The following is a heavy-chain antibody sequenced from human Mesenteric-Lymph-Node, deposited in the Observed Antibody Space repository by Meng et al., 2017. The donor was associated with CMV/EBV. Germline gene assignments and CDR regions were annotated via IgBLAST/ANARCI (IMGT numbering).Heavy chain of an antibody. J-gene: IGHJ4*02. CDR3: ARVRGYSSSGLDY. CDR1: GYTFTGYY. D-gene: IGHD6-13*01. V-gene: IGHV1-2*02. Sequence: CKGSGYTFTGYYMHWVRQAPGQGLEWMGWINPNSGGTNYAQKFQGRVTMTRDTSISTAYMELSRLRSDDTAVYYCARVRGYSSSGLDYWGQGTLVTVSS. CDR2: INPNSGGT.